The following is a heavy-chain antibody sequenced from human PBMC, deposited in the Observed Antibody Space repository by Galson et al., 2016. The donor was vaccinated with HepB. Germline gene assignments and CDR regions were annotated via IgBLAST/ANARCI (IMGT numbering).Heavy chain of an antibody. CDR3: ARDRYGSGFDASDI. V-gene: IGHV3-21*01. J-gene: IGHJ3*02. CDR2: ISRGSSYT. D-gene: IGHD3-10*01. Sequence: SLRLSCAASGFTFSSYRMNWVRQAPGKGLEWVSSISRGSSYTYYADSVKGRFTISRDNAKNSLYLQMNSLRAEDTAVYYCARDRYGSGFDASDIWGQGTTVTVSS. CDR1: GFTFSSYR.